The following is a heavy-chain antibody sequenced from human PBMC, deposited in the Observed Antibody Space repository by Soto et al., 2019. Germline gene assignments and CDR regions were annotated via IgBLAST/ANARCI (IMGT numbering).Heavy chain of an antibody. CDR3: ARRGSDGGTGFDP. J-gene: IGHJ5*02. D-gene: IGHD3-16*01. V-gene: IGHV4-39*01. CDR1: GGSISSSSYY. Sequence: LSLTCTVSGGSISSSSYYWGWIRQPPGKGLEWIGSIYYSGSTYYNPSLKSRVTISVDTSKNQFSLKLSSVTAADTAVYYCARRGSDGGTGFDPWGQGTLVTVSS. CDR2: IYYSGST.